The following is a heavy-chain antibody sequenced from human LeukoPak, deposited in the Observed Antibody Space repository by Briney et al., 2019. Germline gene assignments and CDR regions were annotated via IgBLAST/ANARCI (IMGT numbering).Heavy chain of an antibody. J-gene: IGHJ4*02. CDR2: IYFTGTA. CDR3: TRKVRHQ. V-gene: IGHV4-4*07. CDR1: GTSLSPFH. D-gene: IGHD2-2*01. Sequence: SETLSLTCTVSGTSLSPFHWTWFWQPAGQRQEWIGLIYFTGTATVNPYLRCRVALSVDLAKNKLFLKLASMTAADRAMHSCTRKVRHQWRQKTL.